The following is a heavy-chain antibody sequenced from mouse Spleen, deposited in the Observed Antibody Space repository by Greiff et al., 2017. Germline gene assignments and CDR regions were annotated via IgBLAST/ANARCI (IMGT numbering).Heavy chain of an antibody. Sequence: EVQLQQSGPELVKPGASVKIPCKASGYTFTDYNMDWVKQSHGKSLEWIGDINPNNGGTIYNQKFKGKATLTVDKSSSTAYMELRSLTSEDTAVYYCARRGYGNYGRGLSWYFDVWGAGTTVTVSS. V-gene: IGHV1-18*01. CDR3: ARRGYGNYGRGLSWYFDV. CDR1: GYTFTDYN. J-gene: IGHJ1*01. CDR2: INPNNGGT. D-gene: IGHD2-1*01.